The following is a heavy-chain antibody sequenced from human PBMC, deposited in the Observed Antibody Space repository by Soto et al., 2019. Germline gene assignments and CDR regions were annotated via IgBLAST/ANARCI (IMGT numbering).Heavy chain of an antibody. CDR2: ISPNSGGT. CDR1: GYTFTGYY. J-gene: IGHJ6*02. CDR3: AIGYCSGGSCYSYYYYYGMDV. D-gene: IGHD2-15*01. V-gene: IGHV1-2*02. Sequence: ASVKVSCKASGYTFTGYYMHWVRQAPGQGLEWMGWISPNSGGTNYAQKFQGRVTMTRDTSISTAYMELSRLRSDDTAVYYCAIGYCSGGSCYSYYYYYGMDVWGQGTTVTVSS.